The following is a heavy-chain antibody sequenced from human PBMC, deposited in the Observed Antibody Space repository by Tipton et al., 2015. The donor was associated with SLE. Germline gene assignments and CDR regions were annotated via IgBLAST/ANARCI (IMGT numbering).Heavy chain of an antibody. CDR3: ATDVWYYYYGMDV. Sequence: SLRLSCAASGFTFSSYGMHWVRQAPGKGLEWVANIKQDGSEKYYVDSVKGRFTISRDNAKNSLYLQMNSLRAEDTAVYYCATDVWYYYYGMDVWGQGTTVTVSS. J-gene: IGHJ6*02. CDR2: IKQDGSEK. V-gene: IGHV3-7*01. CDR1: GFTFSSYG. D-gene: IGHD2-21*01.